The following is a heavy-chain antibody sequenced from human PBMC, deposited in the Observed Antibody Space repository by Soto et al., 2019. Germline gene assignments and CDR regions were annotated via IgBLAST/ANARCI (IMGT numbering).Heavy chain of an antibody. D-gene: IGHD3-22*01. Sequence: SVKGSCKASGYTFTSYAMHWGRQAPVQRLEWMGWINAGNGNTKYSQKFQGRVTITRDTSASTAYMELSSLRSEDTAVYYCARDRAYYDSSGREAFDIWGQGTMVTVSS. CDR1: GYTFTSYA. CDR3: ARDRAYYDSSGREAFDI. CDR2: INAGNGNT. V-gene: IGHV1-3*01. J-gene: IGHJ3*02.